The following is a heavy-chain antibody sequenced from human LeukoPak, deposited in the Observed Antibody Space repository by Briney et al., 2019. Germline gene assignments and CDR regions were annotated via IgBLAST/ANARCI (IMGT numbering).Heavy chain of an antibody. CDR2: ISSSSSTI. J-gene: IGHJ4*02. CDR3: ARSGSVAVAEGLFDY. D-gene: IGHD6-19*01. V-gene: IGHV3-48*01. CDR1: GFTFSRFW. Sequence: GGSLRLSCAASGFTFSRFWMHWVRQAPGKGLEWVSYISSSSSTIYYADSVKGRFTISRDNAKNSLYLQMNSLRAEDTAVYYCARSGSVAVAEGLFDYWGQGTLVTVSS.